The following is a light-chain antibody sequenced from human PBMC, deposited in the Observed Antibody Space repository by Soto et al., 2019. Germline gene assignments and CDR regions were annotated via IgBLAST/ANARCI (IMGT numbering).Light chain of an antibody. CDR1: SSDVGGYNY. J-gene: IGLJ3*02. Sequence: QSALTQPASVSGSPGQSITISCTGTSSDVGGYNYVSWYQQHPGKAPKLMIYEVSNRPSGVSNRFSGSKSGNTASLTISGLQAEDEAEYYCSSYTSSSTPWVFGGGTKLTFL. CDR2: EVS. CDR3: SSYTSSSTPWV. V-gene: IGLV2-14*01.